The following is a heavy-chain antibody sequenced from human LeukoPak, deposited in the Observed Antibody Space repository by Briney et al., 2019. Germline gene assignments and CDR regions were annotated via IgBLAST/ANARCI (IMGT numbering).Heavy chain of an antibody. V-gene: IGHV3-74*01. D-gene: IGHD2-2*01. Sequence: PGGSLRLSCAASGFTFSSYWMHWVRQAPGKGLVWVSRINSDGSSTSYADFVKGRFTISRDNAKNTLFLQMNSLRAEDSAVYYCARDRCSSTNCYWFSLGMDVWGQGTTVTVSS. CDR1: GFTFSSYW. J-gene: IGHJ6*02. CDR2: INSDGSST. CDR3: ARDRCSSTNCYWFSLGMDV.